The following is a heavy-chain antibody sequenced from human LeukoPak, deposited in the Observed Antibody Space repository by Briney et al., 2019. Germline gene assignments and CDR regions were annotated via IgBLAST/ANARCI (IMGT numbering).Heavy chain of an antibody. J-gene: IGHJ6*03. CDR1: GFTFSSDW. D-gene: IGHD5-18*01. CDR2: INSDGRST. Sequence: GGSLRLSCAASGFTFSSDWMHWVRQAPGKGLVWVSRINSDGRSTSYADSVKGRFTISRDNAKNTLYLQMNSLRVEDTAVYYCAKKTWIQLDDYYMDVWGKGTTVTVSS. CDR3: AKKTWIQLDDYYMDV. V-gene: IGHV3-74*01.